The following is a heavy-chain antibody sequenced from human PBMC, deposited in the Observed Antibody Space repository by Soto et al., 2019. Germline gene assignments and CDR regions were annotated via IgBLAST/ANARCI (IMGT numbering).Heavy chain of an antibody. CDR3: TRDARGTRGFDEMDI. J-gene: IGHJ6*02. CDR1: GYIFTGYH. D-gene: IGHD3-9*01. Sequence: ASVKVSCKASGYIFTGYHIHWVRQAPGRGLEWMGWINPNSGDTEYAQNFQGRVTMTRDTSFNLVYMEMSGLMSDDTAVYYCTRDARGTRGFDEMDIWGQGTTVTVSS. CDR2: INPNSGDT. V-gene: IGHV1-2*02.